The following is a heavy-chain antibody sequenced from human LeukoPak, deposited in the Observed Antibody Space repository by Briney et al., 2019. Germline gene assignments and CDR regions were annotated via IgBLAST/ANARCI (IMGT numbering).Heavy chain of an antibody. V-gene: IGHV1-2*06. CDR1: GYTFTGYY. D-gene: IGHD3-3*01. J-gene: IGHJ4*02. CDR3: ASRGKSPYYDFWSGGPSDY. Sequence: ASVKVSCKASGYTFTGYYMHWVRQAPGQGREWMGRINPHSGGTNYAQKFQGRVTMTRDTSISTAYMELSRLRSDDTAVYYCASRGKSPYYDFWSGGPSDYWGQGTLVTVSS. CDR2: INPHSGGT.